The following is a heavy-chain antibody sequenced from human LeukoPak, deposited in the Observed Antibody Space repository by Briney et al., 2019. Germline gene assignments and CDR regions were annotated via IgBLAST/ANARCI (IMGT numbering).Heavy chain of an antibody. CDR1: GFIFSNYA. CDR2: INPDGTSP. D-gene: IGHD2-21*01. Sequence: GGSLRLSCAVSGFIFSNYAMNWVRQAPEKGLEWVSRINPDGTSPTYADSVKGRFTTSRDNAKNTMYLQMNSLRAEDTAVYYCMTIANGYWGQGTLVTVSS. J-gene: IGHJ4*02. CDR3: MTIANGY. V-gene: IGHV3-74*01.